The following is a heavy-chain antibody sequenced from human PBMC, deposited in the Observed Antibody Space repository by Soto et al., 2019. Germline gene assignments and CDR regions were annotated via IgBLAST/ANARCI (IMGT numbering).Heavy chain of an antibody. CDR2: ISYDGSIK. V-gene: IGHV3-30*03. CDR3: ARDSYSYDSSGYYGS. D-gene: IGHD3-22*01. J-gene: IGHJ5*02. CDR1: GFTISGNY. Sequence: GGSLIVSCAAAGFTISGNYMRWVRQAPGRGLQWLAVISYDGSIKYFGDSVKGRFTISRDKSKNTLYLQMNSLRTEDTAVYYCARDSYSYDSSGYYGSWGQGTLVTASS.